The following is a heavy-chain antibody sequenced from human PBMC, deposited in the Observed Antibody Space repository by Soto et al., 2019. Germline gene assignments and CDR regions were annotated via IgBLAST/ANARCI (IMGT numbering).Heavy chain of an antibody. Sequence: QITLNESGPTVVRPTETLTLTCRFSGFSLTTSGVGVGWIRQSPGKAPEWLALIYWDDDKRYSASLKSRLTTTKDTSKNQVVLTVSDLDPTDTATYYCAHRVLRTVFGFVTTTAIYFAFWGQGTPVAVSS. J-gene: IGHJ4*02. D-gene: IGHD3-3*01. CDR1: GFSLTTSGVG. CDR3: AHRVLRTVFGFVTTTAIYFAF. CDR2: IYWDDDK. V-gene: IGHV2-5*02.